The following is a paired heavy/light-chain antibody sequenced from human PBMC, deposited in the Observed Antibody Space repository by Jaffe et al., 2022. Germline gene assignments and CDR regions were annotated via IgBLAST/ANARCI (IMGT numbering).Heavy chain of an antibody. V-gene: IGHV3-23*01. CDR2: ISGSGGHT. D-gene: IGHD3-10*01. CDR3: AKDKTSYGSGIYKDAFDM. CDR1: GFTFNNYA. J-gene: IGHJ3*02. Sequence: EVQLLESGGGLVQPGGSLRLSCVVSGFTFNNYAMSWVRQAPGKGLEWVSIISGSGGHTFYADSVKGRFTISRDNSKSTLYIQMSSLRAEDTALYFCAKDKTSYGSGIYKDAFDMWGQGTMVTVSS.
Light chain of an antibody. J-gene: IGKJ1*01. Sequence: EIVMTQSPATLSVSPGESATLSCRASQSISTNLAWYQQKPGQAPRLLIYGASTRAAGVPARFSGSGFGTDFTLTIISLLSEDFAVYYCQQCDKWPRTFGQGTKVEIK. CDR1: QSISTN. CDR2: GAS. V-gene: IGKV3-15*01. CDR3: QQCDKWPRT.